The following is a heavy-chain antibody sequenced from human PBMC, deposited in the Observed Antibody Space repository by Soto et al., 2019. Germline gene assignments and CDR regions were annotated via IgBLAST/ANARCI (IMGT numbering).Heavy chain of an antibody. CDR1: GFTFSSYA. V-gene: IGHV3-23*01. CDR3: AKDSIVLMVYAKAPYGMDV. Sequence: PGGSLRLSCAASGFTFSSYAMSWVRQAPGKGLEWVSAISGSGGSTYYADSVKGRFTISRDNSKNTLYLQMNSLRAEDTAVYYCAKDSIVLMVYAKAPYGMDVWGQGTTVTV. CDR2: ISGSGGST. D-gene: IGHD2-8*01. J-gene: IGHJ6*02.